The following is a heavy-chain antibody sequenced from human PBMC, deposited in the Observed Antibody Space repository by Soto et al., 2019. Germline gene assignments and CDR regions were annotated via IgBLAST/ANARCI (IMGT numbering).Heavy chain of an antibody. V-gene: IGHV4-34*01. Sequence: QVQLQQWGAGLLKPSETLSLTCAVYGGSFSAYYWSWIRQPPGKGLEWIGEINHSGNTNYNPSLKSRVTISVDTSKNQFSLKLSSVTAADTAVYYCAKLKGRCYHYYGMDVWGQGTTVTVSS. CDR1: GGSFSAYY. J-gene: IGHJ6*02. D-gene: IGHD2-8*01. CDR2: INHSGNT. CDR3: AKLKGRCYHYYGMDV.